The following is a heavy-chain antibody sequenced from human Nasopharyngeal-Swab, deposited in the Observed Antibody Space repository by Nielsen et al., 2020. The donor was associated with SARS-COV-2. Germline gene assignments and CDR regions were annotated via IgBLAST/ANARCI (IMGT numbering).Heavy chain of an antibody. V-gene: IGHV3-21*01. Sequence: GESLKIPCVASGFTFSRYWMNWVRQAPGQGLEWVSSISSSGSYMYYTDSVKGRFTMSRENAKNSLYLQMNSLRAEDTAVYYCASDSRYWGQGTLVTVSS. J-gene: IGHJ4*02. D-gene: IGHD2-2*01. CDR3: ASDSRY. CDR2: ISSSGSYM. CDR1: GFTFSRYW.